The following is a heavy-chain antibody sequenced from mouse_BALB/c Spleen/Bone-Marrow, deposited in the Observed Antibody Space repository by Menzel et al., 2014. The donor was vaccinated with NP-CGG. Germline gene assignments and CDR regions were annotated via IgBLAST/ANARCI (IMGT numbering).Heavy chain of an antibody. CDR1: GFTFSSYG. J-gene: IGHJ4*01. D-gene: IGHD2-4*01. CDR3: ARDTMITYYYAMDY. Sequence: EVQLVESGGDLVKPGGSLKLSCAASGFTFSSYGMSWVRQTPDKRLEWVATISSGGSYTYYPDSVKGRFTISRDNAKNTLYLQMSSLKSEDTAMYYCARDTMITYYYAMDYWGQGTSVTVSS. V-gene: IGHV5-6*01. CDR2: ISSGGSYT.